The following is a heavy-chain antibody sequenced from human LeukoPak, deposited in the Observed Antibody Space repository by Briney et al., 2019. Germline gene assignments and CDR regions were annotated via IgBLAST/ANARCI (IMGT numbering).Heavy chain of an antibody. D-gene: IGHD3-3*01. CDR2: ISGSGGST. J-gene: IGHJ4*02. CDR1: GFTFSSYS. Sequence: PGGSLRLSCAASGFTFSSYSMNWVRQAPGKGLEWVSVISGSGGSTYYADSVKGRFTISRDNSKNTLYLQMNSLRAEDTAVYYCAKESYDFWSGYYPPYFDYWGQGTLVTVSS. CDR3: AKESYDFWSGYYPPYFDY. V-gene: IGHV3-23*01.